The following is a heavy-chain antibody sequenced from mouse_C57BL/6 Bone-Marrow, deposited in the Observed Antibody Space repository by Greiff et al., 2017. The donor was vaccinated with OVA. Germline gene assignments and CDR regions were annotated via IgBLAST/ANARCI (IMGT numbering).Heavy chain of an antibody. V-gene: IGHV1-82*01. CDR2: IYPGDGDT. Sequence: QVQLQQSGPELVKPGASVKISCKASGYAFSSSWMNWVKQRPGKGLEWIGRIYPGDGDTNYNGKFKGKATLTADKSSSTAYMQLSSRTSEDSAVYFCARGCGYRWFAYWGQGTLVTVSA. CDR1: GYAFSSSW. D-gene: IGHD2-2*01. J-gene: IGHJ3*01. CDR3: ARGCGYRWFAY.